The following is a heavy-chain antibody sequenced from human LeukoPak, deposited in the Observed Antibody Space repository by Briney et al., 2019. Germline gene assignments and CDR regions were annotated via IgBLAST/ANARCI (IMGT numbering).Heavy chain of an antibody. CDR1: GFSFNSYW. CDR2: IKQDGSEI. V-gene: IGHV3-7*03. D-gene: IGHD6-13*01. CDR3: AKDGQQLVSPIDY. J-gene: IGHJ4*02. Sequence: GGSLRLSCAASGFSFNSYWMSWVRQAPGKGLECVANIKQDGSEINYLDSRKGRFTISRDNDNKSVHLQMNSLRAEDTAVYYCAKDGQQLVSPIDYWGQGTLVTVSS.